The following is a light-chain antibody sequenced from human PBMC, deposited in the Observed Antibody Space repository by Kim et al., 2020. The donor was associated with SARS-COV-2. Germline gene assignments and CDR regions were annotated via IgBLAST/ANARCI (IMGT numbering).Light chain of an antibody. V-gene: IGLV3-19*01. J-gene: IGLJ3*02. CDR2: GDK. Sequence: SSELTQDTAVSVALGQTVRITCQGDSLRGYYASWFQQKSGQAPILVMYGDKNRPSGIPDRFSGSGSGNTASLTITGAQAEDEADYYCNSRDSSGNHVLFGGGTQLTVL. CDR3: NSRDSSGNHVL. CDR1: SLRGYY.